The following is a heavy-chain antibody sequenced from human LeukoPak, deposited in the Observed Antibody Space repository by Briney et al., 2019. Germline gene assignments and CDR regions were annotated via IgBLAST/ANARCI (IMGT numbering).Heavy chain of an antibody. CDR1: GFTFSSYW. Sequence: GGSLRLSCAASGFTFSSYWMSWVRQAPGKGLEWVANIKQDGSEKYYVDSVKGRFTISRDNAKNSLYLQMNSLRPEDTALYYCAKEMYSSGWYVNYFDYWGQGILVTVSS. V-gene: IGHV3-7*04. CDR2: IKQDGSEK. CDR3: AKEMYSSGWYVNYFDY. J-gene: IGHJ4*02. D-gene: IGHD6-19*01.